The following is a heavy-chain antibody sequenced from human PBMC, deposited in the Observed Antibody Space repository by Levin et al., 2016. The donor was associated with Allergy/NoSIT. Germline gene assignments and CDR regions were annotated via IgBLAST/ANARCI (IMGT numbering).Heavy chain of an antibody. D-gene: IGHD2-15*01. CDR3: ARGFRDKYGHYGMDV. Sequence: RQAPGKGLEWIGRILGSGSTNYNPSLKSRVTISVDTSKIQFSLKLSSVTAADTAVYYCARGFRDKYGHYGMDVWGQGTTVTVSS. V-gene: IGHV4-61*02. J-gene: IGHJ6*02. CDR2: ILGSGST.